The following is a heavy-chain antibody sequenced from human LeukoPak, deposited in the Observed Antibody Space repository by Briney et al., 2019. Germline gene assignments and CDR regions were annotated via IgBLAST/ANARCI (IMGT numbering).Heavy chain of an antibody. J-gene: IGHJ4*02. V-gene: IGHV3-53*01. CDR2: IYSGGST. CDR3: ARGNGVPRYGGNSFSY. Sequence: GGSLRLSCAASGFTVSSNYMSWVRQAPGKGLEWVSVIYSGGSTYYADSVKGRFTISRDNSKNTLYLQMNSLRAEDTAVYYCARGNGVPRYGGNSFSYWGQGTLVTVSS. CDR1: GFTVSSNY. D-gene: IGHD4-23*01.